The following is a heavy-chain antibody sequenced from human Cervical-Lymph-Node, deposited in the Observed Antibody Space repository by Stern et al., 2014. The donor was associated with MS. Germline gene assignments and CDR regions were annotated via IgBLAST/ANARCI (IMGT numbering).Heavy chain of an antibody. CDR2: VIPLFGTA. Sequence: QLVQSGAEVKKPGSSVKVSCKASGGTFSSYAISWVRQAPGQGLEWMGGVIPLFGTANYAQKFQGRVTITEDESTSTAYMELSSLRSEDTAVYYCARLERPLSEDGGFDYWGQGTLVTVSS. CDR1: GGTFSSYA. D-gene: IGHD5-24*01. CDR3: ARLERPLSEDGGFDY. J-gene: IGHJ4*02. V-gene: IGHV1-69*01.